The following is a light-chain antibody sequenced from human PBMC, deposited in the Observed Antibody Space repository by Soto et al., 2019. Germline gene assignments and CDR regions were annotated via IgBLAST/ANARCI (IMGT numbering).Light chain of an antibody. CDR3: SSYTRSSTLEV. CDR2: DVS. Sequence: QSALTQPASVSGSPGQSITISCTGTSSDVGSYNYVSWYQQHPGKAPKLMIYDVSNRPSGVSNRFSGSKSGNTASLTISGLQAEDEADYYCSSYTRSSTLEVFGTGTKLTVL. V-gene: IGLV2-14*01. J-gene: IGLJ1*01. CDR1: SSDVGSYNY.